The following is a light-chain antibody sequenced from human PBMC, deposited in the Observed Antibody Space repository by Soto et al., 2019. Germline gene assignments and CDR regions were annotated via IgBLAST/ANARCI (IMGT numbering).Light chain of an antibody. CDR2: AAS. Sequence: DIQMTQSPSSLSASVGDRVTITCRASQNIRNYLNWYQQKPGDAPKLLIYAASTLQGAVTSRFSSSGSGTDFTLIISSLQPDDFATYHCQQGHSTPYTFGQGTRLEI. J-gene: IGKJ2*01. CDR3: QQGHSTPYT. V-gene: IGKV1-39*01. CDR1: QNIRNY.